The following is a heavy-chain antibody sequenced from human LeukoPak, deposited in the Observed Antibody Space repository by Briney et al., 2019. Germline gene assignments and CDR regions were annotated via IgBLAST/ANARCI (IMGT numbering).Heavy chain of an antibody. CDR2: IYKNAIT. D-gene: IGHD3-10*01. CDR1: GFTVSSSY. V-gene: IGHV3-53*01. Sequence: GGSLRLSCAASGFTVSSSYMTWVRQAPGKGLEWVSVIYKNAITYYADTVKGRFTISRDNSKNMLYLQMNSLGAEDTAVYYCARSLRARGVPDYMDVWGKGTTVTISS. CDR3: ARSLRARGVPDYMDV. J-gene: IGHJ6*03.